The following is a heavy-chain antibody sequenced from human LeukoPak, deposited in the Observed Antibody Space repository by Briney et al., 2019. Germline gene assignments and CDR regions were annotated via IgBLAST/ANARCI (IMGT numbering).Heavy chain of an antibody. CDR2: TCYRSKWYN. Sequence: SQTLSLTCAISGDSVSSNSAAWNWIRQSPSRGLEWLGRTCYRSKWYNDYAVSVKSRITINPDTSKNQFSLQLNSVTAADTAVYYCASGRGNYYYYYMDVWGKGTTVTVSS. CDR3: ASGRGNYYYYYMDV. CDR1: GDSVSSNSAA. V-gene: IGHV6-1*01. D-gene: IGHD6-6*01. J-gene: IGHJ6*03.